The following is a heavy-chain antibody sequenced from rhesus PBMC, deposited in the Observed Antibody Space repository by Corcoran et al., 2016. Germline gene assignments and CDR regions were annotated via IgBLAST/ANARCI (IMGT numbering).Heavy chain of an antibody. CDR1: GGSISSSY. V-gene: IGHV4-169*02. CDR3: ASPLRSIDY. J-gene: IGHJ4*01. CDR2: IVGSGRST. D-gene: IGHD4-29*01. Sequence: QLQLQESGPGLVKPSETLSVTCAVPGGSISSSYWSWIRQAPGKGLEWIGYIVGSGRSTNYSPSVRSRVTLSVDTSKTQLSLKLSSVTAADTAVYYCASPLRSIDYWGQGVLVTVSS.